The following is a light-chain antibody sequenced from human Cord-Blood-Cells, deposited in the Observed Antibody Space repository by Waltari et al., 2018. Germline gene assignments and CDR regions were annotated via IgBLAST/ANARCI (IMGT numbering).Light chain of an antibody. CDR1: QSISSW. J-gene: IGKJ2*01. Sequence: DIQITQSPSPLSASVVDRVTITCRASQSISSWLAWYQQKPGKAPKLLIYDASSLESGVPSRFSGSGSGTEFTLTISSLQPDDFATYYCQQYNSYSYTFGQGTKLEIK. CDR3: QQYNSYSYT. CDR2: DAS. V-gene: IGKV1-5*01.